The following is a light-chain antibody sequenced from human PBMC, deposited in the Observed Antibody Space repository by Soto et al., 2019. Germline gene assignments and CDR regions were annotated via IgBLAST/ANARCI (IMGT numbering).Light chain of an antibody. V-gene: IGKV3-20*01. CDR2: GAS. Sequence: EIVLTQFPGTRSLSPGERATLSCRASQSVSSNYLAWYQQRPGQPPNLLIFGASNRAPGIPDRFSGSGSGTDFTLTISRLEPEDFAVYYCQQYGSSIKTFGQGTKVDIK. CDR1: QSVSSNY. CDR3: QQYGSSIKT. J-gene: IGKJ1*01.